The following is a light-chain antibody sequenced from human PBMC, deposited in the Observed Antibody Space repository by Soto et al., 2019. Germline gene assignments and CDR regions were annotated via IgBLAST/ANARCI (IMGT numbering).Light chain of an antibody. CDR3: SSYTTSSTVV. V-gene: IGLV2-14*01. Sequence: QSVLTQPASVSGSPGQSITLSCTGTSSDVDVFHYVSWYQQHPGKAPKLIIYEVNNRPSGVSNRFSGSKSGNTASLTISGLQAEDEADYYCSSYTTSSTVVFGGGTKVTVL. CDR1: SSDVDVFHY. J-gene: IGLJ2*01. CDR2: EVN.